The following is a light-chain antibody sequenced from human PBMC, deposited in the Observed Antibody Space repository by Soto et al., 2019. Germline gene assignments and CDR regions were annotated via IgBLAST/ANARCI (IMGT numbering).Light chain of an antibody. Sequence: DIQMTQSPSSLSASVGDTVTITCRASQYISNYVAWFQQKPGQAPKSLIYAASNLHSGVPSKFTGSGSGTDFTLTITSLQPDDFATYYCQQYNNFPLTFGGGTKVEIK. V-gene: IGKV1-16*02. CDR3: QQYNNFPLT. CDR2: AAS. CDR1: QYISNY. J-gene: IGKJ4*01.